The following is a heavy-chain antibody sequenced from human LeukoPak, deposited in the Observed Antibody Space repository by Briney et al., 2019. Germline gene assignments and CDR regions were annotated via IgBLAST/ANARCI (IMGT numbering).Heavy chain of an antibody. D-gene: IGHD6-19*01. J-gene: IGHJ4*02. CDR2: IRYDGSNK. CDR3: AKALRVSIIAVAVIYFDY. CDR1: GFTFSNYG. V-gene: IGHV3-30*02. Sequence: GGSLRLSCAASGFTFSNYGIHWVRQAPGKGLEWVASIRYDGSNKYYADSVKGRFTISRDNSKNTLYLQMNSLRAEDTAVYYCAKALRVSIIAVAVIYFDYWGQGTLVTVSS.